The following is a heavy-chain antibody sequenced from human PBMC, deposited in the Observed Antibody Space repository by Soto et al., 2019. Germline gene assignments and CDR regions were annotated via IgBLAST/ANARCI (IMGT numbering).Heavy chain of an antibody. J-gene: IGHJ4*02. V-gene: IGHV3-23*01. D-gene: IGHD4-4*01. Sequence: GSSLRLACASSGFPFISYVMSRVRQAPGKGLEWVSGMSRGGSNTFYADSEKRLFTISRDKSKGTLLLQMNSLGGEDTAVYYCAKDSNKYSSSLRGRYFDYWGQGIGVTVSS. CDR1: GFPFISYV. CDR2: MSRGGSNT. CDR3: AKDSNKYSSSLRGRYFDY.